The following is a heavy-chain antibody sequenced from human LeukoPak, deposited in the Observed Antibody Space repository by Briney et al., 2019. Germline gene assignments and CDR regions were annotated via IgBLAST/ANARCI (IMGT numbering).Heavy chain of an antibody. Sequence: SETLSLTCTVSGGSISSYYWSWIRQPPGKGLEWIGDIYYTGSTNYNPSLKSRVTISVDTSKNQSSLNLTSVTAADTAVYYCASSPYYYYGMDVWGQGTTVTVSS. CDR3: ASSPYYYYGMDV. CDR2: IYYTGST. CDR1: GGSISSYY. V-gene: IGHV4-59*01. J-gene: IGHJ6*02.